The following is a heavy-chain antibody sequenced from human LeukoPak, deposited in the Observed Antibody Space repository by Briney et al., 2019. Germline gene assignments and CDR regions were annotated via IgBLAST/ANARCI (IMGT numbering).Heavy chain of an antibody. D-gene: IGHD5-12*01. V-gene: IGHV5-51*01. J-gene: IGHJ4*02. CDR2: IQPSDSDT. CDR1: GYSSTSYW. CDR3: ARPRDSGYDSQFDY. Sequence: KGGESLKISCKGSGYSSTSYWIAWVRQLPGKGLEWMGIIQPSDSDTRYSPSFQGQVIISADKSINTAYVQWSSLKASDTATYYCARPRDSGYDSQFDYWGQGTLVIVSS.